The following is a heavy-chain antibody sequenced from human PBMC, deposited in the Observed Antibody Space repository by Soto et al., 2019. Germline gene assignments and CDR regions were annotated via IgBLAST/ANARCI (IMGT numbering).Heavy chain of an antibody. CDR3: ARGRGYGHNWFDP. J-gene: IGHJ5*02. Sequence: QVQLVQSGAEVKKPGSSVKVSCKASGGTFSSYAISWWRQAPGQGLEWMGGIIPIFGTANYAQKFQGRVTITEEESTSTAYMELSSLRSEDTVVYCCARGRGYGHNWFDPWGQGTLVTVSS. V-gene: IGHV1-69*01. CDR2: IIPIFGTA. D-gene: IGHD6-25*01. CDR1: GGTFSSYA.